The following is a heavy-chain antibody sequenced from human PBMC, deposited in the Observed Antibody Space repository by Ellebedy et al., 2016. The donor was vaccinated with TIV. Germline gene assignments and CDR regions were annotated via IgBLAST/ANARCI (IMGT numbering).Heavy chain of an antibody. CDR2: ISDSGSMI. CDR3: ARISSGRSFYGMDV. CDR1: GFSSSDYY. D-gene: IGHD6-19*01. J-gene: IGHJ6*02. Sequence: GGSLRLXXAASGFSSSDYYMSWIRQAPGKGLEWVSYISDSGSMIHYADSVKGRFTISRGNSKNSLYLQMNNLRAEDTAVYYCARISSGRSFYGMDVWGQGTTVTVSS. V-gene: IGHV3-11*01.